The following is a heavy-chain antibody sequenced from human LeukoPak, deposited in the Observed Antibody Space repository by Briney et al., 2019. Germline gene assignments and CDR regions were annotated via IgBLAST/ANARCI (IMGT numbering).Heavy chain of an antibody. CDR2: IYYSGST. Sequence: SETLSLTCTVSGGSISSYYWSWIRQPPGKGLEWIGYIYYSGSTNYNPSLKRRVTISVDTSKNQFSLKLSSVTAADTAVYYCARVISIERGWYYYYGMDVWGKGTTVTVSS. J-gene: IGHJ6*04. D-gene: IGHD6-19*01. CDR3: ARVISIERGWYYYYGMDV. CDR1: GGSISSYY. V-gene: IGHV4-59*01.